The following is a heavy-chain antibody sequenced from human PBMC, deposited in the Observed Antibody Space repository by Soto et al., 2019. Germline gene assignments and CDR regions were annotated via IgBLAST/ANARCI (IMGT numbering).Heavy chain of an antibody. D-gene: IGHD2-2*01. CDR2: IKHDGSDT. J-gene: IGHJ4*02. CDR1: GFSFSGYG. Sequence: GGSLRLSCAASGFSFSGYGMNWVRQAPGKGLEWVANIKHDGSDTYYVDSVKGRFTISRDNTKNSMYLQVNSLRAEDMAVYYCARDRCSSTSCFFDYWGQGTPVTVSS. V-gene: IGHV3-7*03. CDR3: ARDRCSSTSCFFDY.